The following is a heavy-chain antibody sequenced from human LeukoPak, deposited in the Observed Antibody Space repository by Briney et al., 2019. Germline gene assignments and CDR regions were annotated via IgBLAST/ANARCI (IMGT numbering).Heavy chain of an antibody. CDR2: ISSSSSYI. CDR3: AREEGPYGDYGVDAFDI. D-gene: IGHD4-17*01. Sequence: GGSLRLSCAASGFTFSSYSMNWVRQAPGKGLDWVSSISSSSSYIYYADSVKGRFTISRDNAKNSLYLQMNSLRAEDTAVYYCAREEGPYGDYGVDAFDIWGQGTMVTVSS. CDR1: GFTFSSYS. J-gene: IGHJ3*02. V-gene: IGHV3-21*01.